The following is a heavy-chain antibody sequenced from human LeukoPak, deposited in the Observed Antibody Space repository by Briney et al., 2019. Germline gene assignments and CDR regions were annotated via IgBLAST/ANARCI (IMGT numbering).Heavy chain of an antibody. J-gene: IGHJ4*02. Sequence: GXSLLLSCAASGFTFSSYGMHWVRQAPGKGLEWVAFIRYDGSNKYYADSVKGRFTISRDNSKNTLYLQMNSLRAEDTAVYYCAKDLTGYGGNSFDYWGQGTLVTVSS. CDR1: GFTFSSYG. CDR2: IRYDGSNK. CDR3: AKDLTGYGGNSFDY. V-gene: IGHV3-30*02. D-gene: IGHD4-23*01.